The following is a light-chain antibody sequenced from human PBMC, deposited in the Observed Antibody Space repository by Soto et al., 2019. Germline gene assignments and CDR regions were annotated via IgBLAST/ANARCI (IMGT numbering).Light chain of an antibody. Sequence: DIQLTQSPPTLSASVGDRVTITCRASQSIRYYLAWYQQMPGKAPKLLIYGASSLQSGVPSRFSGSGSGTGFTLTISSLQPDDFATYFCQHHNSYSQTFGQGTKVDIK. J-gene: IGKJ1*01. CDR2: GAS. V-gene: IGKV1-5*01. CDR1: QSIRYY. CDR3: QHHNSYSQT.